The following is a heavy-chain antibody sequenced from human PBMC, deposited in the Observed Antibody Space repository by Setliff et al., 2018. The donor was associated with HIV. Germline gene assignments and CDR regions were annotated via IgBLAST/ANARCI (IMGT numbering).Heavy chain of an antibody. Sequence: LRLSCAASGFTVSNDYMSWVRQAPGRGLEWVSVIHSGGSTYYADSVEGRFIISRDNSKNTLYLQMNSLRAEDTAVYYCARRAYCSSTTCFDFWGQGTLVTVSS. CDR1: GFTVSNDY. CDR3: ARRAYCSSTTCFDF. J-gene: IGHJ4*02. V-gene: IGHV3-66*04. CDR2: IHSGGST. D-gene: IGHD2-2*01.